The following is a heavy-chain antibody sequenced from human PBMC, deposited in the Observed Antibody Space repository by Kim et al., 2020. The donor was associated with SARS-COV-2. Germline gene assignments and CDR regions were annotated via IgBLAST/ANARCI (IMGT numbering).Heavy chain of an antibody. CDR1: GFTFSSYA. Sequence: GGSLRLSCVASGFTFSSYAMHWVRQAPGKGLEWVAVISYAGSNKNYADSVKGRFTISRDNSKNTLYLQMNSLRAEDTAVYFCATGLEPAARYAFDIWGQG. CDR3: ATGLEPAARYAFDI. V-gene: IGHV3-30*04. CDR2: ISYAGSNK. J-gene: IGHJ3*02. D-gene: IGHD2-2*01.